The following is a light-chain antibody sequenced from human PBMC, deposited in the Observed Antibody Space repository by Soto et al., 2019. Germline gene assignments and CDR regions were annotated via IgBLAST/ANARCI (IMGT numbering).Light chain of an antibody. Sequence: QSVLTQPASGSGSPGQSITISCTGTSSDVGRCNYVSWYQQYPGRAPKLIIYEVTNRPSGVSDRFSGSKSGNVASLTISGLQAADVANYYCGSYTSTYVRICVTGTKVTVL. V-gene: IGLV2-14*01. CDR1: SSDVGRCNY. J-gene: IGLJ1*01. CDR2: EVT. CDR3: GSYTSTYVRI.